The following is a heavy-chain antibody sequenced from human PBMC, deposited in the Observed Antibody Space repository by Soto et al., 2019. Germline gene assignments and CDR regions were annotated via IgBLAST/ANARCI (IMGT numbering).Heavy chain of an antibody. D-gene: IGHD6-13*01. CDR2: ISWNSGSI. Sequence: EVQLVESGGGLVQPGRSLRLSCAASGFTFDDYAMHWVRQAPGKGLEWVSGISWNSGSIGYADSVKGRFTISRDNAKNSLYLQMNSLRAEDTALYYCAKEGYSSTALDYWGQGTLVTVSS. CDR1: GFTFDDYA. CDR3: AKEGYSSTALDY. V-gene: IGHV3-9*01. J-gene: IGHJ4*02.